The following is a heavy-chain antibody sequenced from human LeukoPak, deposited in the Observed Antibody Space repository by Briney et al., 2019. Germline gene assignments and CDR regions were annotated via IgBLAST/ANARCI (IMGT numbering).Heavy chain of an antibody. CDR3: AIYSGYDYFDY. J-gene: IGHJ4*02. Sequence: GGSLRLSCEASGVTFSSYAMSWVRQAPGKGLEWVSAIIGIGGRTYYADSVKGRVTISRDKSKNTLYLQMNSLRAEDTGVYYCAIYSGYDYFDYWGQGTLVTVSS. CDR1: GVTFSSYA. CDR2: IIGIGGRT. V-gene: IGHV3-23*01. D-gene: IGHD5-12*01.